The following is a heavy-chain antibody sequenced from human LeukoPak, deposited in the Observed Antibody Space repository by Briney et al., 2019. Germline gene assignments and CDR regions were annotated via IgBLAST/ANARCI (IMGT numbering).Heavy chain of an antibody. V-gene: IGHV1-18*04. J-gene: IGHJ4*02. CDR2: ISAYNGNT. D-gene: IGHD2-2*01. CDR3: ARLGHCSSTSCYAAFDY. CDR1: GYTFTGYY. Sequence: ASVKVSCKASGYTFTGYYIHWVRQAPGQGLEWMGWISAYNGNTNYAQKLQGRVTMTTDTSTSTAYMELRSLRSDDTAVYYCARLGHCSSTSCYAAFDYWGQGTLVTVSS.